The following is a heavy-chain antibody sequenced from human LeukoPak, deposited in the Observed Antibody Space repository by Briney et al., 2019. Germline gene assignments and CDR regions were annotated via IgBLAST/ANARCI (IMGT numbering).Heavy chain of an antibody. Sequence: PGGSLRLSCAASEFTFSSYTMHWVRQAPGTGLEWVSSISSSSSYIYYADSVKGRFTISRDNAKNSVFLEMNSLRVDDTAIYYCAKDARIFGVINYFDSWGQGTLVTVSS. CDR2: ISSSSSYI. V-gene: IGHV3-21*01. CDR1: EFTFSSYT. D-gene: IGHD3-3*01. CDR3: AKDARIFGVINYFDS. J-gene: IGHJ4*02.